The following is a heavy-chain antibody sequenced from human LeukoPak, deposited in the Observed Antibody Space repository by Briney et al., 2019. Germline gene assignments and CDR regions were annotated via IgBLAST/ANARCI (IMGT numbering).Heavy chain of an antibody. Sequence: PSETLSLTCAVSGYSISSGYYWGWIRQPPGKGLEWIGSIYHSGSTYYNPSLKSRVTISVDTSKNQFSLKLSSVTAADTAVYYCARGDYYDNSGYPYYWGQGTLVTVSS. CDR1: GYSISSGYY. CDR2: IYHSGST. J-gene: IGHJ4*02. V-gene: IGHV4-38-2*01. CDR3: ARGDYYDNSGYPYY. D-gene: IGHD3-22*01.